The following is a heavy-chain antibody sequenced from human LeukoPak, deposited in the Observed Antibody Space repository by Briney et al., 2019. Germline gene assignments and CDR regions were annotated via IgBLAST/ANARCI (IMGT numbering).Heavy chain of an antibody. V-gene: IGHV4-59*12. CDR1: GGSISNYY. CDR2: IYQSGST. Sequence: SETLSLTCTVSGGSISNYYWGWIRQPPGKGLEWIGYIYQSGSTDYNPSLKSRVTISVDTSRNQFSLKLSSVTAADTAVYYCARAVTNQIGYYYMDVWGKGTTVTVSS. D-gene: IGHD4-11*01. J-gene: IGHJ6*03. CDR3: ARAVTNQIGYYYMDV.